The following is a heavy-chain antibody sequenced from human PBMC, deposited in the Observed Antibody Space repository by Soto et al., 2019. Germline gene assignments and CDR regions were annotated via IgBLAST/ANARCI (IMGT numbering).Heavy chain of an antibody. CDR2: TFYSGSP. Sequence: SETLSLTCAVSDDSISSSSYYWGWIRHPPGKGLEWIGSTFYSGSPYYNPSLRGRVTISVDTSKSQIYLKLSSLTAADTALYYCVRHLYSSSWSPFDSWGQGNLVTVSS. J-gene: IGHJ4*02. V-gene: IGHV4-39*01. CDR1: DDSISSSSYY. D-gene: IGHD6-13*01. CDR3: VRHLYSSSWSPFDS.